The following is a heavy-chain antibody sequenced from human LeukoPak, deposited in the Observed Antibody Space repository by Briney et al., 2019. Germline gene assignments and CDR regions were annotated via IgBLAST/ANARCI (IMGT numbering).Heavy chain of an antibody. Sequence: GGSLSLSCAASGVTFSSYGMNWVRQAPGKGLEWVAFIWHDGSIKYYAYSVKGRFTIYRDNSKHPLYLQMSSLRAEDTAVYYCARDGRAVRVPRDLGYNCNRAYYYYIDGWGKGTTVTVSS. V-gene: IGHV3-30*02. CDR3: ARDGRAVRVPRDLGYNCNRAYYYYIDG. D-gene: IGHD1-20*01. CDR2: IWHDGSIK. J-gene: IGHJ6*03. CDR1: GVTFSSYG.